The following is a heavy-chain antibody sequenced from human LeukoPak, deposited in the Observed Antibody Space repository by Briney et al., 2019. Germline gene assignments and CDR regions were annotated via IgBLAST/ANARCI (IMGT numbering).Heavy chain of an antibody. Sequence: GASVKVSCKASGYTFTSYDINWVRQATGQGLEWMGWMNPNSGNTGYAQKFQGRVTMTRNTSISTAYMELSSLRSEDTAVYYCARHRRGVTTNYFDYWGQGTLVTVSS. J-gene: IGHJ4*02. D-gene: IGHD4-17*01. CDR3: ARHRRGVTTNYFDY. CDR1: GYTFTSYD. V-gene: IGHV1-8*01. CDR2: MNPNSGNT.